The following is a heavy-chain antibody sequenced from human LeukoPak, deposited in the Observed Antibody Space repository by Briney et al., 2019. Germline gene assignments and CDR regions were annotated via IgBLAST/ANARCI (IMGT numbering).Heavy chain of an antibody. D-gene: IGHD1-14*01. V-gene: IGHV3-15*01. CDR2: IKSESDGGTI. CDR1: GFTFRNAW. J-gene: IGHJ6*02. CDR3: NTAGIV. Sequence: GGSLRLSCEASGFTFRNAWMSWVRQAQGKGLEWVGRIKSESDGGTIDYAAPVKGRVTISRDDSKKTVYLQMSSLTTEDTAVYYCNTAGIVWGQGTTVTVSS.